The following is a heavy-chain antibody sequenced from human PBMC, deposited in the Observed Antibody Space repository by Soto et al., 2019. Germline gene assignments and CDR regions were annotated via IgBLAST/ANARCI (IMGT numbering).Heavy chain of an antibody. CDR3: AREYTAWPLAYGLDV. J-gene: IGHJ6*02. CDR1: GFTFSTYS. CDR2: ISGRSDI. Sequence: GGSLRLSCVGSGFTFSTYSINWVRQAPGKGLEWVSSISGRSDIYYADSVKGRFTISRDNAKNSVSLQMNSLRAEDTAVYYCAREYTAWPLAYGLDVWGQGPTVTVYS. V-gene: IGHV3-21*01. D-gene: IGHD2-2*02.